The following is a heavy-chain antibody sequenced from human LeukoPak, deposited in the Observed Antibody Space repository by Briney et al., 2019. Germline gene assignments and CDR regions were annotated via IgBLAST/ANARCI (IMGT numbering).Heavy chain of an antibody. J-gene: IGHJ4*02. CDR1: GFSFSQYA. CDR2: ISYDGSNI. CDR3: AKLGAGILTGYFDY. D-gene: IGHD3-9*01. V-gene: IGHV3-30*18. Sequence: TGGSLRLSCAASGFSFSQYAMHWVRQAPGKGLECVAIISYDGSNIHYADYVKGRFTVSRDNSKNTLSLQMHSLRAEDTAVYYCAKLGAGILTGYFDYWGQGTLVTVSS.